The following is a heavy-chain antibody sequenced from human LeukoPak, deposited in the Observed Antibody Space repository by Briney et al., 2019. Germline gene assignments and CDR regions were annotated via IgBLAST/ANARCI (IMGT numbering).Heavy chain of an antibody. V-gene: IGHV3-53*01. CDR1: GFTVSSNY. CDR2: IYSGGST. J-gene: IGHJ4*02. D-gene: IGHD5-24*01. Sequence: GGSLRLSCAASGFTVSSNYMSWVRQAPGKGLEWVSVIYSGGSTYYADSVKGRFTISRDNSKSTPYLQMNSLRAEDTAVYYCARSEMATILGFDYWGQGTLVTVSS. CDR3: ARSEMATILGFDY.